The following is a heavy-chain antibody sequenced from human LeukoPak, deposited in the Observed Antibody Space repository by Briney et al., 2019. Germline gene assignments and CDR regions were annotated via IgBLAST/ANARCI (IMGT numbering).Heavy chain of an antibody. V-gene: IGHV4-4*07. Sequence: SETLSLTCTISGRSLSSHYWSWIRQSAGKGLEWIGRMFISGRTNYNPSLQSRVTMSLDKSKNQFSLNLNSVTAADTAVYFCARDGGWGWFDPWGRGTPVTVSS. CDR2: MFISGRT. CDR3: ARDGGWGWFDP. D-gene: IGHD6-19*01. CDR1: GRSLSSHY. J-gene: IGHJ5*02.